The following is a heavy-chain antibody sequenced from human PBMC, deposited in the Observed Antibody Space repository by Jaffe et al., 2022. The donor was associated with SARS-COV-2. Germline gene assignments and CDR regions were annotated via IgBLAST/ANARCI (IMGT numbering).Heavy chain of an antibody. D-gene: IGHD3-16*01. J-gene: IGHJ5*02. CDR2: IYTSGST. V-gene: IGHV4-61*02. CDR1: GGSISSGSYY. CDR3: ARVRGSGEWSNWFDP. Sequence: QVQLQESGPGLVKPSQTLSLTCTVSGGSISSGSYYWSWIRQPAGKGLEWIGRIYTSGSTNYNPSLKSRVTISVDTSKNQFSLKLSSVTAADTAVYYCARVRGSGEWSNWFDPWGQGTLVTVSS.